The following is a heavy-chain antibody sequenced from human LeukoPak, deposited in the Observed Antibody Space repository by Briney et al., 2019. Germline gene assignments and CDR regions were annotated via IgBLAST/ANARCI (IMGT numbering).Heavy chain of an antibody. CDR3: ARDAGDSSGYYDFDY. D-gene: IGHD3-22*01. CDR2: ISSSSSYI. J-gene: IGHJ4*02. Sequence: GGSLRLSCAASGFTFSSYSMNWVRQAPGKGLEWVSSISSSSSYIYYADSVKGRFTISRDNAKNSLYLQMNSLRAEDTAVYYCARDAGDSSGYYDFDYRGQGTLVTVSS. CDR1: GFTFSSYS. V-gene: IGHV3-21*01.